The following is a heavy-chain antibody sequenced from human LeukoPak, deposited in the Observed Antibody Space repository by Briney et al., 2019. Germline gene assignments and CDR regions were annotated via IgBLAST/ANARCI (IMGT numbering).Heavy chain of an antibody. CDR2: INPSGGST. CDR3: ARGMYYYDSSGYYLFDY. J-gene: IGHJ4*02. Sequence: GASVKVSCKASGYTFTSYYMHWVRQAPGQGLEWMGIINPSGGSTSYAQKFQGRVTMTRDTSTSTVYMELSSLRSEDTAVYYCARGMYYYDSSGYYLFDYWGQGTLVTVSS. CDR1: GYTFTSYY. D-gene: IGHD3-22*01. V-gene: IGHV1-46*01.